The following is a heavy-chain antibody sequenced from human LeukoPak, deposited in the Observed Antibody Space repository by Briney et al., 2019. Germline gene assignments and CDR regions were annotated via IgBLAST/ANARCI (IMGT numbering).Heavy chain of an antibody. J-gene: IGHJ3*02. CDR3: ARDNYYDSSGYDAFDI. Sequence: PSEALSLTCTVSGYSISSGYYWSWIRQPPGKGLEWIGYIYYSGSTNYNPSLKSRVTISVDTSKNQFSLKLSSVTAADTAVYYCARDNYYDSSGYDAFDIWGQGTMVTVSS. CDR1: GYSISSGYY. D-gene: IGHD3-22*01. V-gene: IGHV4-61*01. CDR2: IYYSGST.